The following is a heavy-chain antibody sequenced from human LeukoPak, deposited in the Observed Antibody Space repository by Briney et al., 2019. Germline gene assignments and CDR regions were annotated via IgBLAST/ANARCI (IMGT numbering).Heavy chain of an antibody. V-gene: IGHV1-46*01. Sequence: GASVKVSCKASEGTFSSYAISWVRQAPGQGLEWMGIINPSGGSTIYAHKFQGRVTMTRDMSTTTVYMELNSLRSEDTALYYCARDRSTAAAGRSWYFDLWGRGTLVTVSS. J-gene: IGHJ2*01. CDR2: INPSGGST. D-gene: IGHD6-13*01. CDR1: EGTFSSYA. CDR3: ARDRSTAAAGRSWYFDL.